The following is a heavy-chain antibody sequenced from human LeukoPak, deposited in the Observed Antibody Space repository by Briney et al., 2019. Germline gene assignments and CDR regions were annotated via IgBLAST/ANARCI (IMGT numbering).Heavy chain of an antibody. CDR1: GFTFSSYA. V-gene: IGHV3-23*01. CDR2: ISGNGGRT. Sequence: GGCLRLSRVACGFTFSSYAMSWVPQAPGKGLEWVSVISGNGGRTYYADSVKGRFTISRDNFKNTLYLQMNSLRAEDTAVYYCAIVRDWDRVLGRFDNWGQGALVGV. J-gene: IGHJ5*02. CDR3: AIVRDWDRVLGRFDN. D-gene: IGHD3-16*01.